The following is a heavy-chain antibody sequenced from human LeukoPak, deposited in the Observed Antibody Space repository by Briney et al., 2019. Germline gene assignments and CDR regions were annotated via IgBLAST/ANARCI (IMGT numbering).Heavy chain of an antibody. V-gene: IGHV2-26*01. J-gene: IGHJ4*02. D-gene: IGHD6-19*01. CDR2: IFSNDEK. CDR1: GFSLSNARMG. CDR3: ARIGYSSGWEFDY. Sequence: SGPVLMKPTETLTLTCTVSGFSLSNARMGVSWIRQPPVKALGWRAHIFSNDEKSYSTSLKSRLTISKDTSKNQVVLTMTNMDPVDTATYYCARIGYSSGWEFDYWGQGTLVTVSS.